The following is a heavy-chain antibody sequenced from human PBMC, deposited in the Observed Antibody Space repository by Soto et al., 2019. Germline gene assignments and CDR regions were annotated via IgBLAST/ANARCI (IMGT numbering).Heavy chain of an antibody. CDR3: AKMVGATLVDN. V-gene: IGHV4-4*02. CDR1: GASISSTSTYDW. Sequence: QVQLQESGPGLVKPSGTLSLTCAVSGASISSTSTYDWWSWVRQPPGKGLEWIGEIYHSGSTNYNPSLKSXXTXSXXKSKNQFSLRLSSVTAADTAVYYCAKMVGATLVDNWGQGTLVTVSS. D-gene: IGHD1-26*01. CDR2: IYHSGST. J-gene: IGHJ4*02.